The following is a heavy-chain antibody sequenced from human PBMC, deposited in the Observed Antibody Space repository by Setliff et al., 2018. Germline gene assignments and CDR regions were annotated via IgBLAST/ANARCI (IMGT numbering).Heavy chain of an antibody. CDR1: GGPISSSNYY. CDR2: INYRGNT. D-gene: IGHD3-22*01. Sequence: SETLSLTCTVSGGPISSSNYYWGWIRQPPGKGLEWIGSINYRGNTYYNPSLKSRVTISVDTSKNQFSLKLSSVTAADTAVYFCARAGKYFDDTSGYYYDRDYYFYMDVWGKGTTVTVSS. J-gene: IGHJ6*03. CDR3: ARAGKYFDDTSGYYYDRDYYFYMDV. V-gene: IGHV4-39*01.